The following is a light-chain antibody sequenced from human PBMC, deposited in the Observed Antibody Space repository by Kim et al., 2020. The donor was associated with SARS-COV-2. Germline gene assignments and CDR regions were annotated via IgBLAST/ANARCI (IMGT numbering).Light chain of an antibody. CDR1: SSNIGSNY. CDR2: RNN. J-gene: IGLJ2*01. V-gene: IGLV1-47*01. Sequence: QSVLTQPPSASGTPGQRVTISCSGSSSNIGSNYVYWYQQFPGTAPKLLISRNNQRPSGVPDRFSGPKSGTSASLAISGLRSEDEADYYCAAWDDSLSAVLFGGGTQLTVL. CDR3: AAWDDSLSAVL.